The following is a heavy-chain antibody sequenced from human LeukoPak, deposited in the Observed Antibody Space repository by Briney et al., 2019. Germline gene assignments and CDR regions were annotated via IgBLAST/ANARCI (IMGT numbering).Heavy chain of an antibody. Sequence: ASVKVSCKASGYTFTNYFMHWVRQAPGQGLEWMGIINPAGGGTSYAQKFQGRVTMTRDTSTSTVYMELSSLRSEDTAVYYCARSAGGAFDIWGQGTMVTVSS. D-gene: IGHD3-16*01. V-gene: IGHV1-46*01. J-gene: IGHJ3*02. CDR1: GYTFTNYF. CDR2: INPAGGGT. CDR3: ARSAGGAFDI.